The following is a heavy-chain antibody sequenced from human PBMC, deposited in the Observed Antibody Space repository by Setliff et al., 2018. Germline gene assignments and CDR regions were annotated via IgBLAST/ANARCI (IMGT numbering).Heavy chain of an antibody. CDR3: ARCSSWHGHYPHFNY. D-gene: IGHD6-13*01. J-gene: IGHJ4*02. V-gene: IGHV3-23*01. CDR1: GFTFSRYA. Sequence: LRLSCVASGFTFSRYAMSWVRQAPGKGLEWVSAISGSGDSTFYADSVKGRFTISRDNSKNTLSLQMNRLRAEDTAIYYCARCSSWHGHYPHFNYWGQGTLVTVSS. CDR2: ISGSGDST.